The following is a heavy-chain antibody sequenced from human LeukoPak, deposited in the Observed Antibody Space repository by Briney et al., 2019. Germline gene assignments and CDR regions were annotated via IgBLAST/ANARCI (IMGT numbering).Heavy chain of an antibody. J-gene: IGHJ4*02. CDR2: IYHSGNT. CDR3: ARESKYYYEGGTYFYSTVSDY. V-gene: IGHV4-38-2*02. Sequence: SETLSLTCTVSGYSIGGGYYWGWVRQPPGKGLEWIGSIYHSGNTFYNPSLKSRVSISVDTSKNQFSLKLSSVTAADTAFYYCARESKYYYEGGTYFYSTVSDYWGQGTLVTVSS. D-gene: IGHD3-22*01. CDR1: GYSIGGGYY.